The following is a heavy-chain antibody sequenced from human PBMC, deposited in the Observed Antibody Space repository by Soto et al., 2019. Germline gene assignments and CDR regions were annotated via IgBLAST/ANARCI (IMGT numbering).Heavy chain of an antibody. V-gene: IGHV4-30-2*01. CDR1: GGSISSGGYS. CDR3: ARGLGTYYYDSSGYYSFDY. CDR2: IYHSGST. D-gene: IGHD3-22*01. Sequence: QLQLQESGSGLVKPSQTLSLTCAVSGGSISSGGYSWSWIRQPPGKGLEWIGYIYHSGSTYYNPSLKSRVTISVDRSKNQFSLKLSSVTAADTAVYYCARGLGTYYYDSSGYYSFDYWGQGTLVTVSS. J-gene: IGHJ4*02.